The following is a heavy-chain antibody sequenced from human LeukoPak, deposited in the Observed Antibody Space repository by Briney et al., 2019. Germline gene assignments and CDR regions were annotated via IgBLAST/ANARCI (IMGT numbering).Heavy chain of an antibody. Sequence: SETLSLTCAVYGGSFSGYYWSWIRQPPGKGLEWIGEINHSGSTNYNPSLKSRVTISVDTSKNQFSLKLSSVTAADTAVYYCASGLGYCSGGSCFNYWGQGTLVTVSS. D-gene: IGHD2-15*01. V-gene: IGHV4-34*01. J-gene: IGHJ4*02. CDR3: ASGLGYCSGGSCFNY. CDR1: GGSFSGYY. CDR2: INHSGST.